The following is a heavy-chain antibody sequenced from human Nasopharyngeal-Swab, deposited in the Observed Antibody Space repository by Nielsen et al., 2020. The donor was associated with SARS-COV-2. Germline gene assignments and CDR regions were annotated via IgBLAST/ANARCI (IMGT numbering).Heavy chain of an antibody. CDR2: IYPNGYT. V-gene: IGHV4-59*02. D-gene: IGHD3-10*01. CDR3: AKEGEGGPNYFEF. J-gene: IGHJ4*02. Sequence: GPLRPPCPLSGASAISSYWSWLRQTPGKGLEWFGYIYPNGYTNYKPSLKRRITMSIETSRKQFSLRLRSATAADTAMYYCAKEGEGGPNYFEFWGQGNLITVSS. CDR1: GASAISSY.